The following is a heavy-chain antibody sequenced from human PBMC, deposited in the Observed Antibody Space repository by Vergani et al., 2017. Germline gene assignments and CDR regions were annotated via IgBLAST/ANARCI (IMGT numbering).Heavy chain of an antibody. CDR3: ARRDSRSTALEY. CDR2: IGTAGDT. CDR1: GFTFSTYD. Sequence: EVQLVESGGGLVQPGGSLRLSCAASGFTFSTYDMHWVRQATGKGLEWVSAIGTAGDTYYPGSVKGRFNISRENAKNSLYLQMNGRRAGDTAVYYCARRDSRSTALEYWGQGTLVAVSS. V-gene: IGHV3-13*01. J-gene: IGHJ4*02. D-gene: IGHD6-6*01.